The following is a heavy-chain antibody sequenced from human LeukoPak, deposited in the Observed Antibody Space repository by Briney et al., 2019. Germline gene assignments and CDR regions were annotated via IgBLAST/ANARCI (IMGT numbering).Heavy chain of an antibody. Sequence: SETLSLTCTVSGGSISSYYWSWIRQPPGKGLEWIGYIYYSGSTNYNPSLKSRVTISVDTSKNQFSLKLSSVTAADTAVYYCARDPYGDYGDYWGQGTLVTVPS. J-gene: IGHJ4*02. CDR2: IYYSGST. V-gene: IGHV4-59*01. D-gene: IGHD4-17*01. CDR1: GGSISSYY. CDR3: ARDPYGDYGDY.